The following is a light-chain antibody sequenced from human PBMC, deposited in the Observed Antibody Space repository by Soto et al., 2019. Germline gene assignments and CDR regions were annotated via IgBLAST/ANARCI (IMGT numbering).Light chain of an antibody. CDR3: QQYYKTPPYT. V-gene: IGKV4-1*01. CDR2: WAS. J-gene: IGKJ2*01. Sequence: DIVMTQSPDSLAVSLGERATINCKSSQNVLYKSNNENYLAWYQQKPGQPPKLLIYWASTRKPGVPERFRASVSGSDFTLTIFGLQAEDVAVYDCQQYYKTPPYTFGQGTRLEF. CDR1: QNVLYKSNNENY.